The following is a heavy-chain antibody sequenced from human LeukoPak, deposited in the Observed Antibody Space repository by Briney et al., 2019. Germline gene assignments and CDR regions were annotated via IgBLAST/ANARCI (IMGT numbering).Heavy chain of an antibody. Sequence: SETLSLTCAVYGGSFSGYYWSWIRQPPGKGLEWIGEINHSGSTNYNPSLKSRVTISVDTSKNQLSLKLSSVTAADTAVYYCARERLAARGLVPLNWFDPWGQGTLVTVPS. J-gene: IGHJ5*02. V-gene: IGHV4-34*01. D-gene: IGHD6-6*01. CDR2: INHSGST. CDR1: GGSFSGYY. CDR3: ARERLAARGLVPLNWFDP.